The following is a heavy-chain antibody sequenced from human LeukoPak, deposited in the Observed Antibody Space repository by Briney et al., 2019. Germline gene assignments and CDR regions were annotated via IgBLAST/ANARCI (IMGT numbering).Heavy chain of an antibody. V-gene: IGHV1-69*04. CDR2: IIPILGIA. D-gene: IGHD5-12*01. Sequence: SVKVSCKASGGTFSSYAISWVRQAPGQGLEWMGRIIPILGIANYAQKFQGRVTITADKSTSTAYMELSSLRSEGTAVYYCARISGYDTRGYYYYGMDVWGQGTTVTVSS. CDR1: GGTFSSYA. J-gene: IGHJ6*02. CDR3: ARISGYDTRGYYYYGMDV.